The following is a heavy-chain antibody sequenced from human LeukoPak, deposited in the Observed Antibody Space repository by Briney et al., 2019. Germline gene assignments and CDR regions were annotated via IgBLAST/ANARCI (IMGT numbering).Heavy chain of an antibody. D-gene: IGHD1-1*01. J-gene: IGHJ4*02. CDR2: ISGSNSYI. CDR1: GFTFSSYT. Sequence: GGSLRLSCAASGFTFSSYTMHWIRQAPGKGLEWVSSISGSNSYIFYADSVKGRFSVSRDNAKDSLYLQMNSLRAEDTAVYHCARALTTLTYEGYWGQGTLVTVSS. CDR3: ARALTTLTYEGY. V-gene: IGHV3-21*01.